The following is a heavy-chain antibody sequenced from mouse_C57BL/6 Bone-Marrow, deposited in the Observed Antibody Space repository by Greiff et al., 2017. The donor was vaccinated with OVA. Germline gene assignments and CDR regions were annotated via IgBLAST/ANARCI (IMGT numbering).Heavy chain of an antibody. V-gene: IGHV7-3*01. CDR2: IRNKANGYTT. CDR1: GFTFTDYY. CDR3: ARSPPYSYFDV. J-gene: IGHJ1*03. Sequence: DVMLVESGGGLVQPGGSLSLSCAASGFTFTDYYMSWVRQPPGKALEWLGFIRNKANGYTTEYSASVKGRFTISRDNSQSILYLQMNALRAEDSATYYCARSPPYSYFDVWGTGTTVTVSS.